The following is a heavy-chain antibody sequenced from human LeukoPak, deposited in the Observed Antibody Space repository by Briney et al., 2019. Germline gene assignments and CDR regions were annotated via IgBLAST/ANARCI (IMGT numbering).Heavy chain of an antibody. CDR2: MNPNSGNT. D-gene: IGHD6-13*01. CDR1: GSTLTSYD. V-gene: IGHV1-8*03. CDR3: ARKQQRIEGFDP. Sequence: ASVKVSCKASGSTLTSYDINWVRQATGQGLEWMGWMNPNSGNTGYAQKFQGRVTITRNTSISTAYMELSSLRSEDTAVYYRARKQQRIEGFDPWGQGTLVTVSS. J-gene: IGHJ5*02.